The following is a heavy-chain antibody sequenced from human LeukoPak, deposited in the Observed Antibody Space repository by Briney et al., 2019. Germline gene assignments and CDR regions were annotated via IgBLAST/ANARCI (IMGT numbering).Heavy chain of an antibody. CDR3: ASEGYGSGSYYSAAWFDP. Sequence: SETLSLTCTVSGGSISSYYWSWIRQPAGKGLEWIGRIYTSGSTNYNPSLKSRVTMPVDTSKNQFSLKLSSVTAADTAVYYCASEGYGSGSYYSAAWFDPWGQGTLVTVSS. CDR2: IYTSGST. D-gene: IGHD3-10*01. CDR1: GGSISSYY. V-gene: IGHV4-4*07. J-gene: IGHJ5*02.